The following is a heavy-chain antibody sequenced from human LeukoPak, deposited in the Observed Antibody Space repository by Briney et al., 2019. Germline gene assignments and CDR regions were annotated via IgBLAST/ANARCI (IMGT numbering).Heavy chain of an antibody. Sequence: SETLSLTCAVYGGSFIPYYWSWIRQPPGKGLEWIGEINHSGGTNYNPSLKSRVTISVDTSKNQFSLKLSSVTAADTAVYYCARGGFYCGGDCYVDYWGQGTLVTVSA. J-gene: IGHJ4*02. CDR3: ARGGFYCGGDCYVDY. V-gene: IGHV4-34*01. D-gene: IGHD2-21*02. CDR1: GGSFIPYY. CDR2: INHSGGT.